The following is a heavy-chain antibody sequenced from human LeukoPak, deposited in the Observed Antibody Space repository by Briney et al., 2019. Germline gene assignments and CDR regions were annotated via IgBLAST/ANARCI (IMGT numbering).Heavy chain of an antibody. V-gene: IGHV4-39*07. J-gene: IGHJ6*03. CDR1: GGSISSSSYY. D-gene: IGHD1-26*01. Sequence: KPSETLSLTCTVSGGSISSSSYYWSWIRQPPGKGLEWIGEINHSGSTNYNPSLKSRVTISVDTSKNQFSLKLSSVTAADTAVYYCARGMGSYSVYYYYYYMDVWGKGTTVTVSS. CDR2: INHSGST. CDR3: ARGMGSYSVYYYYYYMDV.